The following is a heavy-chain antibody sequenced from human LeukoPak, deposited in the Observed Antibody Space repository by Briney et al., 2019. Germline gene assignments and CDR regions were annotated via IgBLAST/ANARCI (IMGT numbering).Heavy chain of an antibody. V-gene: IGHV1-46*01. D-gene: IGHD3-16*01. CDR2: VDLSNGAT. J-gene: IGHJ4*02. CDR1: GNTFPSYN. CDR3: ARESHHVFDY. Sequence: GASVTVSCKASGNTFPSYNIQWVRHAPGQGLEWVGIVDLSNGATGYARKFQGRLTMTRDTSTSTVYMDLNSLTSEDTAVYYCARESHHVFDYWGQGTLVTVSS.